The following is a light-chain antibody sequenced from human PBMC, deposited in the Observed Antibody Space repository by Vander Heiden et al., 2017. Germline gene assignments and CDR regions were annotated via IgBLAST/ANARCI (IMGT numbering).Light chain of an antibody. J-gene: IGKJ1*01. CDR1: QSISSN. V-gene: IGKV3-15*01. CDR2: VAS. CDR3: QQYNNWPRT. Sequence: EIVMTHSPATLSVSPGERATLSCRANQSISSNLAWYQQKPGQAPRLLIYVASTRATGIPARFSGSGSGTEFTLTISSLQSEDFAVYYCQQYNNWPRTFGQGTKVEIK.